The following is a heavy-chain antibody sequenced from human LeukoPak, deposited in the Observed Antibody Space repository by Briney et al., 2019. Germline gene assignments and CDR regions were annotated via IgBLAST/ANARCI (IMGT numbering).Heavy chain of an antibody. V-gene: IGHV4-59*01. Sequence: SETLSLTCTVSGGSISSYYWSWIRQPPGKGLEWIGYIYYSGSTNYNPSLKSRVAISVDTSKNQFSLKLSSVTAADTAVYYCARDAGHWFDPWGQGTLVTVSS. CDR3: ARDAGHWFDP. CDR1: GGSISSYY. J-gene: IGHJ5*02. CDR2: IYYSGST.